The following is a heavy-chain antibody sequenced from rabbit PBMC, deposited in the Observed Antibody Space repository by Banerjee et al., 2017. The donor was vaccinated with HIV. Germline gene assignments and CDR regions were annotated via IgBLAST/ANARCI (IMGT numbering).Heavy chain of an antibody. CDR1: GFSFSSSYW. Sequence: QSLEESGGDLVKPGASLTLTCTASGFSFSSSYWICWVRQAPGKGLEWIGCIYSGDGRTCPAGWPQGRFTISKTPSTTVPLQMCSLTAADPATYFCTSSDYSYYFNLWGPGTLVTVS. V-gene: IGHV1S40*01. J-gene: IGHJ4*01. CDR3: TSSDYSYYFNL. CDR2: IYSGDGRT. D-gene: IGHD1-1*01.